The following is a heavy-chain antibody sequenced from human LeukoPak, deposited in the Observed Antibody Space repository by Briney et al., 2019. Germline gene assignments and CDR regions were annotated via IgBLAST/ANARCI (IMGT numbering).Heavy chain of an antibody. Sequence: GGSLRLSCAASGFTFSTYSMNWVRQAPGKGLEWVSYISGSSGTIYYADSVKGRSTISRDNAKNSLYLQMNSLRAEDTAVYYRARRSEFGVLYYMDVWGKGTTVTVSS. J-gene: IGHJ6*03. CDR3: ARRSEFGVLYYMDV. CDR2: ISGSSGTI. CDR1: GFTFSTYS. V-gene: IGHV3-48*01. D-gene: IGHD3-10*01.